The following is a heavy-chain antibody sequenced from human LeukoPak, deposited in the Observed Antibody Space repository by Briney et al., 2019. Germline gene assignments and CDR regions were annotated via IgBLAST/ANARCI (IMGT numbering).Heavy chain of an antibody. Sequence: GGSLRLSCAASGFTFSIYAMSWVRQAPGKGLQWVSGISGSGGSTYYADSVEGRFTISRDNPKNTLYLQMNSLRAEDTAVYYCAKVAVNIVVVPAAEDAFDIWGQGTMVTVSS. CDR1: GFTFSIYA. CDR2: ISGSGGST. J-gene: IGHJ3*02. V-gene: IGHV3-23*01. CDR3: AKVAVNIVVVPAAEDAFDI. D-gene: IGHD2-2*01.